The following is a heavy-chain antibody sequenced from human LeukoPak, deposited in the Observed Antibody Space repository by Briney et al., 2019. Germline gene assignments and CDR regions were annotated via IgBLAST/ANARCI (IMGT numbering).Heavy chain of an antibody. CDR3: ARQGVYYSDSSAFYY. D-gene: IGHD3-22*01. J-gene: IGHJ4*02. CDR1: GYRFTNYW. Sequence: GESLKISCQGSGYRFTNYWIGWVRQKPGKGLELMGSIYPGDSDTRFSPSFQGQVTISADKSMTTAYLQWSSLKASDTAMYYCARQGVYYSDSSAFYYWGQGTLVSVSS. V-gene: IGHV5-51*01. CDR2: IYPGDSDT.